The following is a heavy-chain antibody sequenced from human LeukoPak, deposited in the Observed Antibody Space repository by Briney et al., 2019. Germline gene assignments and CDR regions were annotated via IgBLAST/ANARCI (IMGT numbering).Heavy chain of an antibody. CDR3: ARKPVLLLGGMDV. CDR1: GGSISSYY. V-gene: IGHV4-59*08. D-gene: IGHD3-10*01. J-gene: IGHJ6*02. CDR2: IYYSGST. Sequence: SETLSLTCTVSGGSISSYYWSWIRQPPGKGLEWIGYIYYSGSTNYNPSLKSRVTISVDTSKNQFSLKLSSVTAADTAAYYCARKPVLLLGGMDVWGQGTTVTVSS.